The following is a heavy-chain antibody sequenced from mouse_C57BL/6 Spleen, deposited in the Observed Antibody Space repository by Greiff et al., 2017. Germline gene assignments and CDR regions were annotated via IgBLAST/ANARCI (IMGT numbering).Heavy chain of an antibody. V-gene: IGHV5-17*01. CDR2: ISSGSSTI. CDR1: GFTFSDYG. CDR3: AGPSDDYAMDY. Sequence: DVKLVESGGGLVKPGGSLKLSCAASGFTFSDYGMHWVRQAPEKGLEWVAYISSGSSTIYYADTVKGRFTISRDNAKNTLFLQMTSLRSEDTAMYYCAGPSDDYAMDYWGQGTSVTVSS. J-gene: IGHJ4*01.